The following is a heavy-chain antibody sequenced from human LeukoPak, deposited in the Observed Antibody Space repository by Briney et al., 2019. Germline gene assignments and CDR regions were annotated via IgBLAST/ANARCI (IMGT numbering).Heavy chain of an antibody. CDR2: IIPNNGGT. J-gene: IGHJ4*02. Sequence: ASVKVSCKASGYTITEYYMHWVRLAPGQGLEWMGWIIPNNGGTKYAQKFQGRVTMTRDTSISTAYLELSRLGSDDTAVYYCARGVRFYNGYDFDYWGQGTLVTVSS. CDR1: GYTITEYY. D-gene: IGHD5-12*01. CDR3: ARGVRFYNGYDFDY. V-gene: IGHV1-2*02.